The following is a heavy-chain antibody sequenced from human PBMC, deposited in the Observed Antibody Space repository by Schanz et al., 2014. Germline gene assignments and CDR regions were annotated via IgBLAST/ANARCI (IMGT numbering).Heavy chain of an antibody. CDR2: ISDSGDTA. CDR3: ARKVVATVGAYYDY. Sequence: EVQLVESGGGLVQPGGSLRLSCAASGFTFTNYAMSWVRQAPGKGLEWVSLISDSGDTAYYADSVKGRFTISRDNSKNTLYLQMNSLRAEDTAIYYCARKVVATVGAYYDYWGQGTLVIVSS. V-gene: IGHV3-23*04. CDR1: GFTFTNYA. J-gene: IGHJ4*02. D-gene: IGHD2-15*01.